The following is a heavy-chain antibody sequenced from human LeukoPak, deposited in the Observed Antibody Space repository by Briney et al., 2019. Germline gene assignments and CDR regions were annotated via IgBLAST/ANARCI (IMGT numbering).Heavy chain of an antibody. CDR2: IFLSDSDT. J-gene: IGHJ3*02. CDR3: ARQAYASSFDAFDI. CDR1: GYKFTNYW. Sequence: GESLQISCQASGYKFTNYWIGWVRQMPGKGLEWMGIIFLSDSDTRYSASFQGQVTISADKSTSTAYLQWSSLKASDTAMYYCARQAYASSFDAFDIWGRGTMVTVSS. V-gene: IGHV5-51*01. D-gene: IGHD3-22*01.